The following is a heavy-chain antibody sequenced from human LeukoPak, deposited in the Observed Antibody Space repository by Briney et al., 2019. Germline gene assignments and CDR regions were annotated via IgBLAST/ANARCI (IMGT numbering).Heavy chain of an antibody. D-gene: IGHD1-26*01. J-gene: IGHJ4*02. CDR1: GYTFTGYY. CDR3: ARDNAVVTTTPVDSFDY. Sequence: ASVKVSCKASGYTFTGYYMHWVRQAPGQGLEWMGWINPNSGGTNYAQKFQGWVTMTSDTSISTAYMELSTLTSDDTAVYYCARDNAVVTTTPVDSFDYWGQGTLVTVSS. V-gene: IGHV1-2*04. CDR2: INPNSGGT.